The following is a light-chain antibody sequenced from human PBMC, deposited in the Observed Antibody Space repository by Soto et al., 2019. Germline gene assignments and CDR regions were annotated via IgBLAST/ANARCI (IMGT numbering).Light chain of an antibody. CDR1: QSISSY. CDR2: AAS. Sequence: DIPLTRSPASLSASVGERVTITCRAGQSISSYLNWYQQKPGKAPKLLIYAASSLQSGVPSRFSASGSGTDFTLTISRLQPEDFATYFCQQTYITPFTFGQGTRLEIK. CDR3: QQTYITPFT. J-gene: IGKJ5*01. V-gene: IGKV1-39*01.